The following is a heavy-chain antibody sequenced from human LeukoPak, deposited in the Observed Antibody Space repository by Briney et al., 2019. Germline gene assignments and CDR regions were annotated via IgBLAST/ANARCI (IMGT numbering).Heavy chain of an antibody. CDR1: GFTFSSYA. CDR3: AKERLTTTAFDY. Sequence: PGGSLRLSCAASGFTFSSYAMSWVRQAPGKGLEWVSAISGSGGSTYYADSVKGRFTISRDNSKNTLYLHMNSLRAVDTAIYYCAKERLTTTAFDYWGQGTLVTVSS. D-gene: IGHD4-17*01. V-gene: IGHV3-23*01. CDR2: ISGSGGST. J-gene: IGHJ4*02.